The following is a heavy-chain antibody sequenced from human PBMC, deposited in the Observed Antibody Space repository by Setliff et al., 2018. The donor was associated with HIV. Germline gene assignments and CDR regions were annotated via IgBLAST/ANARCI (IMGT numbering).Heavy chain of an antibody. CDR2: IIPILGTE. Sequence: GASVKVSCKASGTTFSTYLFTWVRQAPGQGFEWMGGIIPILGTEKYAQKFHGRVTLTADMSTNTAYMELRSLTSEDTAVYYCARDHQTMLWLDYWGQGTLVTV. CDR1: GTTFSTYL. J-gene: IGHJ4*02. D-gene: IGHD2-21*01. CDR3: ARDHQTMLWLDY. V-gene: IGHV1-69*10.